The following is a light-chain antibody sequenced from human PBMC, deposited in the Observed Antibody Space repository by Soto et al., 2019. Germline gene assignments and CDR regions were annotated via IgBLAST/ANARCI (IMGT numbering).Light chain of an antibody. CDR3: QQSYSTPYT. V-gene: IGKV1-39*01. CDR2: AAS. CDR1: QSISSY. Sequence: DSQMTPSPSSLSASVGDRVTITCRASQSISSYLHWYQQKPGKAPKLLIYAASSLQSGVPSRFSGSGSGTDFTLTISSLQPEDFATYYCQQSYSTPYTFGQGTKLEIK. J-gene: IGKJ2*01.